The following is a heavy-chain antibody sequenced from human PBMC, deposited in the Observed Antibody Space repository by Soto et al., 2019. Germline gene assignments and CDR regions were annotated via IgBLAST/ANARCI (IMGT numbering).Heavy chain of an antibody. CDR3: ARRKGDYYDSSGYHYYFDH. CDR1: GYTFTDYY. CDR2: INPNSGGT. V-gene: IGHV1-2*02. J-gene: IGHJ4*02. D-gene: IGHD3-22*01. Sequence: ASVKVSCKASGYTFTDYYVHWVRQAPGQGLEWMGWINPNSGGTKSAQKFQGRVTMTRDTSISTAYMELSRLRSDDTAVYYCARRKGDYYDSSGYHYYFDHWGQGTPVTVSS.